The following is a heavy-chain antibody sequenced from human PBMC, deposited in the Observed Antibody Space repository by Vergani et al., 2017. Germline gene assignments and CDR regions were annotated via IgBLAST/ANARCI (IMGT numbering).Heavy chain of an antibody. CDR2: IYYTGST. CDR3: ARGDSSSWVFDL. CDR1: GGSISSSSYY. D-gene: IGHD6-13*01. J-gene: IGHJ2*01. V-gene: IGHV4-39*07. Sequence: QLQLQESGPGLVKPSETLSLTCTVSGGSISSSSYYWGWIRQPPGKGLEWIGSIYYTGSTYYNSSLKSRVTISVDTSKNQFSLKLSSVTAADTAVYYCARGDSSSWVFDLWGRGTLVTVSS.